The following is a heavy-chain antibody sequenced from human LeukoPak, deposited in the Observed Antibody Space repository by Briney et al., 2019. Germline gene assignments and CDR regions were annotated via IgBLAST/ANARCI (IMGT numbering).Heavy chain of an antibody. CDR2: IYYSGST. V-gene: IGHV4-39*01. CDR1: GGSISSSSYH. CDR3: ARLVVGATDYFDY. Sequence: PSETLSLTCTVYGGSISSSSYHWGWIRQPPGTGLEWIGSIYYSGSTYYNPSLKSRVTISLDTSKNQFSLKLSSVTAADTAVYYCARLVVGATDYFDYWGQGTLVTVSS. J-gene: IGHJ4*02. D-gene: IGHD1-26*01.